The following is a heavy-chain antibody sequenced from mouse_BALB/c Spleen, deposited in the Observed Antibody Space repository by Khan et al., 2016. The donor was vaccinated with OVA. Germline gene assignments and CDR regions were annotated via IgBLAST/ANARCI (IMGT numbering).Heavy chain of an antibody. V-gene: IGHV1S56*01. CDR3: ARWGGNYPSYAMDY. J-gene: IGHJ4*01. CDR1: GYTFTSYY. CDR2: IYPGNVNT. D-gene: IGHD2-1*01. Sequence: VQLQESGPELVKPGASVRISCKAPGYTFTSYYIHWVKQRPGQGLEWIGWIYPGNVNTKYNEKFKGKATLTADTSSSTAYMQLSSLTSEDSAVYFCARWGGNYPSYAMDYWGQGTSVTVSS.